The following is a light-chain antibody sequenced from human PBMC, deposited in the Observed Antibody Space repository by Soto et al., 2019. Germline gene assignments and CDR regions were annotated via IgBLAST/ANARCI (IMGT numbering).Light chain of an antibody. CDR2: VAS. CDR3: QQYGSSTPIT. Sequence: EIVLTQSPGTLSLSPGERATLSCRASHSVSSSYLAWYQQKPGQAPRLLIFVASSRATGIPDRFSGSGSGTDFTLNISRLEPEDCALYSCQQYGSSTPITFGQGTRLEIK. J-gene: IGKJ5*01. V-gene: IGKV3-20*01. CDR1: HSVSSSY.